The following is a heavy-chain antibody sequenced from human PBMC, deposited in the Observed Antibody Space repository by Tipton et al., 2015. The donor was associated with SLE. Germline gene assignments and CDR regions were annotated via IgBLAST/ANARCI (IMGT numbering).Heavy chain of an antibody. V-gene: IGHV4-61*01. CDR1: GGSVSSNPHY. Sequence: TLSLTCTVSGGSVSSNPHYWSWIRQPPGKGLEWIGDIHYTVSTYYNPSLKSRVTISVDTSKNEFSLKLSSVTAADTAVYYCARQYCSGGSCYSGWFDPWGQGILVTVSS. CDR2: IHYTVST. CDR3: ARQYCSGGSCYSGWFDP. J-gene: IGHJ5*02. D-gene: IGHD2-15*01.